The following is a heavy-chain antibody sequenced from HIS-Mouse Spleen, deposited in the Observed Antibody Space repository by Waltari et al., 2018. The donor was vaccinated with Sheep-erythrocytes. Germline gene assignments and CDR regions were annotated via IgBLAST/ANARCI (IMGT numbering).Heavy chain of an antibody. J-gene: IGHJ2*01. CDR3: AREATTHWYFDL. CDR2: IYYSGST. D-gene: IGHD5-12*01. Sequence: IYYSGSTYYNPSLKSRVTISVDTSKNQFSLKLSSVTAADTAVYYCAREATTHWYFDLWGRGTLVTVSS. V-gene: IGHV4-31*02.